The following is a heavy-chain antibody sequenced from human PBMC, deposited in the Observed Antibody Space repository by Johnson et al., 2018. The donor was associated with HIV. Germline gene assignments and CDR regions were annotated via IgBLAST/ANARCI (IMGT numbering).Heavy chain of an antibody. CDR3: ARGDYHDSSGYFSDAFDV. V-gene: IGHV3-23*04. D-gene: IGHD3-22*01. CDR1: GFTFSSYA. CDR2: ISGRGGST. J-gene: IGHJ3*01. Sequence: VQLVESGGGVVQPGRSLRLSCAASGFTFSSYAMSWVRQAPGKGLEWVSAISGRGGSTYYADSVTGRFTISRDNSKNTLYLQMNSLRAEDTAVYFCARGDYHDSSGYFSDAFDVWGQGTMVTVSS.